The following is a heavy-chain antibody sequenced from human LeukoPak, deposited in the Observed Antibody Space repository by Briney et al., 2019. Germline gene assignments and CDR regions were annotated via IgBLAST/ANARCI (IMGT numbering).Heavy chain of an antibody. Sequence: GGSLRLSCAASGFTFSSYAMSWVRQAPGKGLEWVSGISGGGGSTHYADSVKGRFTISRDNSKNTLYLQMNSLRAEDTAVYYCAKDANRGVVVIANWFDPWGQGTLVTVSS. D-gene: IGHD2-21*01. CDR3: AKDANRGVVVIANWFDP. J-gene: IGHJ5*02. CDR1: GFTFSSYA. CDR2: ISGGGGST. V-gene: IGHV3-23*01.